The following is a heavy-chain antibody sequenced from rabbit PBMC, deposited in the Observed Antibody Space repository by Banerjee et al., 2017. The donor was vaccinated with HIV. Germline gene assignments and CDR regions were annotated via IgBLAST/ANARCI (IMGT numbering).Heavy chain of an antibody. CDR2: IETGSGST. Sequence: QEQLEESGGGLVQPEGSLTLTCKASGFDLSSYNYMCWVRQAPGKGLEWIGCIETGSGSTYYANWANGRFTISKTSSTTVTLQMTSLTAADTATYFCAREGVGSNGCNLWGPGTLVTVS. J-gene: IGHJ4*01. V-gene: IGHV1S45*01. D-gene: IGHD4-1*01. CDR3: AREGVGSNGCNL. CDR1: GFDLSSYNY.